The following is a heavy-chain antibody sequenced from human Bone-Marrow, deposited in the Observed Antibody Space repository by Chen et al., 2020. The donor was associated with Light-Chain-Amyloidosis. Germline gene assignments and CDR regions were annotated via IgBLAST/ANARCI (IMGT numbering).Heavy chain of an antibody. CDR3: ASYYDSSGYYYED. CDR2: IYYSGGT. Sequence: QLQLQESGPRLVKRSETLSLTCTVSGGRLSSSSYYWGWIRQPPGKGLEWMGGIYYSGGTYYNPSLKSRVTISVDTSKNQFSLKLSSVTAADTAVYYCASYYDSSGYYYEDWGQGTLVTVSS. V-gene: IGHV4-39*01. J-gene: IGHJ4*02. CDR1: GGRLSSSSYY. D-gene: IGHD3-22*01.